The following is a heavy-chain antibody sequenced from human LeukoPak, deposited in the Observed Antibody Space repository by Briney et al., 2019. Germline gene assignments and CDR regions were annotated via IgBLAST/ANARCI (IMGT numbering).Heavy chain of an antibody. D-gene: IGHD3-9*01. CDR2: ISGSGGST. V-gene: IGHV3-23*01. CDR1: GFTFSSYA. J-gene: IGHJ4*02. Sequence: GGSLRLSCAASGFTFSSYAMSWVRQAPGKGLEWVSSISGSGGSTYYADSVKGRFTISRDNSKNTLYLQMNSLRAEDTAVYCGAKGVDWLLYGIDYWGQGTLVTVSS. CDR3: AKGVDWLLYGIDY.